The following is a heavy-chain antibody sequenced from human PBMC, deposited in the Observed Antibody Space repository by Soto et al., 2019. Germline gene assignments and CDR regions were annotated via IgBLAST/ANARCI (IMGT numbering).Heavy chain of an antibody. D-gene: IGHD3-10*01. CDR2: INTHNGNT. J-gene: IGHJ6*02. CDR3: TREGSAPYYYYGMDA. CDR1: GYTFTTYG. Sequence: QVQLEQSAPEVKKPGASVKVSCKASGYTFTTYGISWVRQAPGQGLEWMGWINTHNGNTNYAQNRQGRVIMTADTSTSTAYIELRRRRSDDTAVDYCTREGSAPYYYYGMDAWGQGTTVTVSS. V-gene: IGHV1-18*01.